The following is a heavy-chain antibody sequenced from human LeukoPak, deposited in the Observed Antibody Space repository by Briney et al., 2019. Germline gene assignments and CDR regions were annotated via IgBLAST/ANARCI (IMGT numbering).Heavy chain of an antibody. V-gene: IGHV4-39*07. D-gene: IGHD5-18*01. CDR3: AREKVYGYSYGSWFDP. Sequence: SETLSLTCTVSGGSISSSSYYWGWIRQPPGKGLEWIGSIYYSGSTYYNPSLKIRFTISVDTSKTQSSLKLSSVPAADTAVYYCAREKVYGYSYGSWFDPWGQGTLVTVSS. CDR2: IYYSGST. CDR1: GGSISSSSYY. J-gene: IGHJ5*02.